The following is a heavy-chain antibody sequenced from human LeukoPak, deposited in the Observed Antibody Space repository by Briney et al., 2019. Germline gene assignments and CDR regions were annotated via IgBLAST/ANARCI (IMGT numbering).Heavy chain of an antibody. CDR1: GGTFSSYA. J-gene: IGHJ6*03. CDR2: IIPIFGTA. Sequence: GASVKVSCKASGGTFSSYAISWVRQASGQGLEWMGGIIPIFGTANYAQKFQGRVTITTDESTSTAYMELSSLRSEDTAVYYCARDTGTLYSSSSRGMDVWGKGTTVTVSS. D-gene: IGHD6-6*01. V-gene: IGHV1-69*05. CDR3: ARDTGTLYSSSSRGMDV.